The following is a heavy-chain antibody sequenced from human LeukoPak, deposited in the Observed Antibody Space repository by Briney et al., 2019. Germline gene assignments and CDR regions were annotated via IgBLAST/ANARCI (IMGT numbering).Heavy chain of an antibody. CDR2: ISWNSGSI. J-gene: IGHJ3*02. V-gene: IGHV3-9*01. CDR1: GFTFDDYA. D-gene: IGHD1-1*01. Sequence: PGRSLRLSCAASGFTFDDYAMHWVRQAPGKGLEWVSGISWNSGSIGYADSVKGRFTISRDNAKNSLYLQMNSLRAEDTALYYCAKAREGTTSDFDIWGQGTMVTVSS. CDR3: AKAREGTTSDFDI.